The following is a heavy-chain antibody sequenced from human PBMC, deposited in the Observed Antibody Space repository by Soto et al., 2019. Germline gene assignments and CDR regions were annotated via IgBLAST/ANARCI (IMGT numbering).Heavy chain of an antibody. J-gene: IGHJ4*02. CDR3: ARGVGGGDFDS. CDR2: IYSGGST. Sequence: EVQLVESGGGLVQPGGSLRLSCAASGFTVSSNYMTWVRQAPGKGLEWVSVIYSGGSTYYADSVKGRFTISRDNSKNTLYLQMSSLRAEDTAVFYCARGVGGGDFDSWGQGTLVTISS. CDR1: GFTVSSNY. V-gene: IGHV3-66*01. D-gene: IGHD2-15*01.